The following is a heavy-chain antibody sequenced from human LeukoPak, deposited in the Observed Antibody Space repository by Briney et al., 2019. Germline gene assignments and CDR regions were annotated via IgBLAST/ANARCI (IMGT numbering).Heavy chain of an antibody. CDR2: IYPGDSDT. J-gene: IGHJ2*01. D-gene: IGHD2-2*01. CDR1: GYSFTSYW. CDR3: ARQLCSSTSCYATNFDL. V-gene: IGHV5-51*01. Sequence: GESLKVSCKGSGYSFTSYWIGWVRQMPGKGLEWMGIIYPGDSDTRYSSSFQGQVTISADKSISTAYLQWSSLKASDTAMYYCARQLCSSTSCYATNFDLWGRGTLVTVSS.